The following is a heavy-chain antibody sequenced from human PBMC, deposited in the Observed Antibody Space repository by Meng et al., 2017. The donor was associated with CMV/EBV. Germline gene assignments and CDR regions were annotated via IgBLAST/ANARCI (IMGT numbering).Heavy chain of an antibody. CDR1: GFSFSNSE. Sequence: GESLKISCAGSGFSFSNSEMTWVRQAPGKGLEWLGHISNSGSTIYYADSVKGRFTISRDNAKNSLYLQMNSLRAEDTALYYCAGQDCSSTRCSYHFYYGMDVWGQGTTVTVSS. J-gene: IGHJ6*02. V-gene: IGHV3-48*03. CDR2: ISNSGSTI. D-gene: IGHD2-2*01. CDR3: AGQDCSSTRCSYHFYYGMDV.